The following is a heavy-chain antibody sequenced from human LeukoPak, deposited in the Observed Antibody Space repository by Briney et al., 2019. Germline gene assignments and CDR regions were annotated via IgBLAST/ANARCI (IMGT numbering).Heavy chain of an antibody. Sequence: PGGSLRLSCAASGFTFSSYWMSWVPPAPGEGVEWGANIKKKGSEKYYVDSVKGRFTISRDDAKNSLYLQMNSLRAEDTAVYYCARAPNYYDSSDYYRASAFDIWGQGTMVTVSS. CDR1: GFTFSSYW. CDR2: IKKKGSEK. D-gene: IGHD3-22*01. J-gene: IGHJ3*02. V-gene: IGHV3-7*04. CDR3: ARAPNYYDSSDYYRASAFDI.